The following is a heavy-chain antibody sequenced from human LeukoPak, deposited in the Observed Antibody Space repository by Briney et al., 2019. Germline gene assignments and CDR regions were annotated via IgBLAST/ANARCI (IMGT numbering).Heavy chain of an antibody. J-gene: IGHJ4*02. V-gene: IGHV3-48*01. CDR1: GFTFSDFT. CDR2: ISSSTTTI. Sequence: GGSLRLSCAASGFTFSDFTMNWVRQAPGKGLEWVSYISSSTTTIYYADSVRGRFTISRDNVKNSLYLQMNSLRAEDTAVYYCARDYQSYYDSSGYYPDYWGQGTLVTVSS. D-gene: IGHD3-22*01. CDR3: ARDYQSYYDSSGYYPDY.